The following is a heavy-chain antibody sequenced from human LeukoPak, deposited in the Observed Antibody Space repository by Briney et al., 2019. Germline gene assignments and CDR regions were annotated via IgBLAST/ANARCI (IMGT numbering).Heavy chain of an antibody. Sequence: GGSLRLSCAASVFTFSTYFMSWVRQAPGKGLEWVSLMGTSGGSTYYADSVKGRFTISRDNSRNTLYLQMNSLRAEDTAVYYCARVPGVNYFDYWGQGTLATVSS. CDR3: ARVPGVNYFDY. V-gene: IGHV3-23*01. J-gene: IGHJ4*02. CDR2: MGTSGGST. D-gene: IGHD2-2*01. CDR1: VFTFSTYF.